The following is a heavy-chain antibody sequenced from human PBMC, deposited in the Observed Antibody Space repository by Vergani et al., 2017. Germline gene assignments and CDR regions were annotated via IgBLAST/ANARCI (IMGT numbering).Heavy chain of an antibody. Sequence: QVQLVQSGSEVRKPGASVKVSCQVSGYSLTELTIHWVRQAPGKGLEWRGGFDPEHGEVTFAHHIQGRVTMTEDRSTDTAYMELSSLRPEDTALYYCAIETDYYGSSGYYLDYWGQGTLVTDSS. V-gene: IGHV1-24*01. CDR2: FDPEHGEV. J-gene: IGHJ4*02. D-gene: IGHD3-22*01. CDR3: AIETDYYGSSGYYLDY. CDR1: GYSLTELT.